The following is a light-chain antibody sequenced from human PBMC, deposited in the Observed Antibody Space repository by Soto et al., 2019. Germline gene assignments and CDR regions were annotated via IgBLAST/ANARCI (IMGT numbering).Light chain of an antibody. CDR1: HTISSSY. CDR3: QQYVTSSPRT. Sequence: EIVLTQSPGTLSLSPGERATLSCRASHTISSSYLAWYQQKPGQAPRLLMYGISRRATGIPDRFSGSGSGTDFTLTITTLEPEDFAVYYCQQYVTSSPRTFGQGTNV. CDR2: GIS. J-gene: IGKJ1*01. V-gene: IGKV3-20*01.